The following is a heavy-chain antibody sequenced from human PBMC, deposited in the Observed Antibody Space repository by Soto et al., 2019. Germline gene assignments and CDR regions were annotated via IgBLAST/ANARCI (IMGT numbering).Heavy chain of an antibody. V-gene: IGHV3-23*01. D-gene: IGHD3-9*01. CDR1: GFTFSSYA. CDR2: ISGSGATT. J-gene: IGHJ5*01. CDR3: AKLRYFDWSAYNWFEY. Sequence: EVQLLESGGGLVQPGGSLRLSCAASGFTFSSYAMTWVRQAPGKGLEWVSGISGSGATTSYADSVKGRFTVSRDNSKNTLYLKMNSLRVEDTAVYHCAKLRYFDWSAYNWFEYWGQGTPFSVSS.